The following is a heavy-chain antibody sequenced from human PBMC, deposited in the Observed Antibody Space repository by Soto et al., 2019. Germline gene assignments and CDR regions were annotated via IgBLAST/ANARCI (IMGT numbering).Heavy chain of an antibody. CDR3: AKVYAYSCRTDH. D-gene: IGHD2-8*01. Sequence: EVHLLESGGGLVQPGGSLRLSCAASGFTFSNYAMTWVRQALGKGPEWVSSIGRTNNTHYAASLEGRFAISRDYSQNTLYLKMNSRTAEDTAVYFWAKVYAYSCRTDHGGQGTLVPVSS. J-gene: IGHJ4*02. CDR1: GFTFSNYA. CDR2: IGRTNNT. V-gene: IGHV3-23*01.